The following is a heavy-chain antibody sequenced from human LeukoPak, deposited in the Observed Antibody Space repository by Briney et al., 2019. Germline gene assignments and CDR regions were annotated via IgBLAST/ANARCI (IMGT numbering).Heavy chain of an antibody. CDR1: GFTFSSYA. D-gene: IGHD4-11*01. Sequence: GGSLRLSCAASGFTFSSYAMSWVRQAPGKGLEWVSAISNSGGSTYYADSVKGRFTISRDNSKNTLYLQMNSLRGEDTAVYYCAKLATVTTGYYYYYMDVWGKGTTVTVSS. CDR3: AKLATVTTGYYYYYMDV. CDR2: ISNSGGST. J-gene: IGHJ6*03. V-gene: IGHV3-23*01.